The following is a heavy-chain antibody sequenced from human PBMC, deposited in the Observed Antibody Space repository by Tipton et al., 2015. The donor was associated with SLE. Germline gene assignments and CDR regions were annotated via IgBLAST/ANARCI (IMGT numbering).Heavy chain of an antibody. CDR2: INPNSGGT. CDR3: ATEFSGSAVAFDI. V-gene: IGHV1-2*02. D-gene: IGHD3-10*01. J-gene: IGHJ3*02. Sequence: QLVQSGAEVKKPGASVKVSCKASGYTFTGYYMHWVRQAPGQGLEWMGWINPNSGGTNYAQKFQGRVTMTRDTSISTAYMELSRLRSDDTAAYYCATEFSGSAVAFDIWGQGAMVTVSS. CDR1: GYTFTGYY.